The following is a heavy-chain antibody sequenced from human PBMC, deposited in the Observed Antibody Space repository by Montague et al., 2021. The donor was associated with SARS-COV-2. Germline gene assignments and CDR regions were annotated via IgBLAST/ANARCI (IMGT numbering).Heavy chain of an antibody. D-gene: IGHD3-16*02. Sequence: PALVKPTQTLTLTCTFSGFSLSASGMCVSWIRQPPGKALEWLARIDWDDDKYYSTSLRTRLTISKDTSKNQVVLTMTNMDPVDTATYYCARTTMITFGGVIVPFDYWGQGTLVTVSS. J-gene: IGHJ4*02. CDR2: IDWDDDK. CDR3: ARTTMITFGGVIVPFDY. CDR1: GFSLSASGMC. V-gene: IGHV2-70*11.